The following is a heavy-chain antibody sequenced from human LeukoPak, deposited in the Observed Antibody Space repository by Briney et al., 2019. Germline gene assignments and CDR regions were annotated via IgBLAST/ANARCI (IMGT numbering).Heavy chain of an antibody. CDR1: GFTFSSYA. V-gene: IGHV3-23*01. CDR3: AKDGAGGVIFQPRRGFDY. J-gene: IGHJ4*02. D-gene: IGHD3-16*02. CDR2: ISGSGGST. Sequence: GGSLRLSCAASGFTFSSYAMSWVRQAPGKGLEWVSAISGSGGSTYYADSVKGRFTISRDNAKNSLYLQMNSLRAEDTAVYYCAKDGAGGVIFQPRRGFDYWGQGTLVTVSS.